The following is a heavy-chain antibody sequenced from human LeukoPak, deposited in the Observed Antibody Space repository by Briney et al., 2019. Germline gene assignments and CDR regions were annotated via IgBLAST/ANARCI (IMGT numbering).Heavy chain of an antibody. V-gene: IGHV4-39*01. J-gene: IGHJ4*02. CDR2: IYYSGTT. D-gene: IGHD4-11*01. CDR1: GGSISSSSYY. CDR3: ARPAVKYSNYYFDC. Sequence: PSETLSLTCTVSGGSISSSSYYWGWIRQPPGKGLEWIGSIYYSGTTYYNPSLKSRVTISVDTSKNQFSLNLSSVTAADTAVYYCARPAVKYSNYYFDCWGQGTLVTVSS.